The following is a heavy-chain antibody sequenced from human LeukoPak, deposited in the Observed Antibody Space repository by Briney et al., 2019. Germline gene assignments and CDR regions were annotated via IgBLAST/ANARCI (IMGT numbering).Heavy chain of an antibody. CDR2: IRYDGSNK. Sequence: GGSLRLSCAASGFTFSRYGMHWVRQAPGKGLEWVAFIRYDGSNKYYADSVKGRFTISRDNSKNTLYLQMNSLRAEDTAVYYCAKGLIVVVPAAYDAFDIWGQGTMVTVSS. CDR1: GFTFSRYG. CDR3: AKGLIVVVPAAYDAFDI. V-gene: IGHV3-30*02. D-gene: IGHD2-2*01. J-gene: IGHJ3*02.